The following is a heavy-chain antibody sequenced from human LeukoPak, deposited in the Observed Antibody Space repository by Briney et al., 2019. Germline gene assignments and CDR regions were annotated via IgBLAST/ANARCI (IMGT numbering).Heavy chain of an antibody. CDR3: ASNLGELSLAAFGY. V-gene: IGHV3-74*01. Sequence: GGSLRLSCAASGFTFSSYWMHWVRQAPGKGLVWVSRINSDGSRTNYADSVKGRFTISRDNAKNTLYLQMNSLRAEDTAVYYYASNLGELSLAAFGYWGQGTLVTVSS. J-gene: IGHJ4*02. CDR2: INSDGSRT. CDR1: GFTFSSYW. D-gene: IGHD3-16*02.